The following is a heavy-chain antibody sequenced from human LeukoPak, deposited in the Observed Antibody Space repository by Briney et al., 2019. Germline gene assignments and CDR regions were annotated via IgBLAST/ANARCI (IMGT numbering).Heavy chain of an antibody. D-gene: IGHD6-19*01. CDR2: ISYDGSNK. CDR3: AREGDSTGWYYFDY. V-gene: IGHV3-30*04. J-gene: IGHJ4*02. CDR1: GFTFSNYA. Sequence: GRSLRLSCAASGFTFSNYAMHWVRQAPGKGLEWVAVISYDGSNKDYADSVKGRFTISRDNSKNTLYLQMNSLRAEDTAVYYCAREGDSTGWYYFDYWGQGTLVTVSS.